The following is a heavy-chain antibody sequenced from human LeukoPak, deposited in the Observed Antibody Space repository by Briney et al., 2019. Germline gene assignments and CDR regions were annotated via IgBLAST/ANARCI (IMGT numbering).Heavy chain of an antibody. Sequence: SETLSLTCTVSGGSISTYYWSWIRQPPGKGLEWIGYIYYSGSTNYNPSLKSRVTISVDTSKNQFSLKLSSVTAADTAVYYCARQGGSKYQLLTAFDIWGQGTMVTVSS. CDR2: IYYSGST. D-gene: IGHD2-2*01. CDR3: ARQGGSKYQLLTAFDI. J-gene: IGHJ3*02. CDR1: GGSISTYY. V-gene: IGHV4-59*08.